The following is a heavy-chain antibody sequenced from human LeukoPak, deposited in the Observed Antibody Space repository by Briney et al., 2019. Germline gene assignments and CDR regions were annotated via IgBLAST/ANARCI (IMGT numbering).Heavy chain of an antibody. V-gene: IGHV4-59*01. J-gene: IGHJ3*02. D-gene: IGHD4-4*01. CDR3: ARVGGMTTINNAAFDI. CDR1: GGSINSDY. CDR2: IYHSGST. Sequence: SETLSLTCSVSGGSINSDYWNWIRQPPGKGLEWIGYIYHSGSTNYDPSLKSRVTISIDKSKKQFSLKLISVTAADTAIYYCARVGGMTTINNAAFDIWGQGTMVTVSS.